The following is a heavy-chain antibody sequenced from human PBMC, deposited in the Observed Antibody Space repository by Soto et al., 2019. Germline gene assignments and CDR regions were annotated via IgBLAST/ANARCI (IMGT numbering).Heavy chain of an antibody. CDR3: GRGIDYGNYAIDY. CDR1: GFNFINTG. D-gene: IGHD4-17*01. J-gene: IGHJ4*02. Sequence: PGGSLRLSCAVSGFNFINTGMHWVRQAPGKGLEWVAVIWYDGSNMFYADSVKGRFTISRDNSKNTLFLQMNSLRGEDTAVYYCGRGIDYGNYAIDYWGQGTLVTVSS. V-gene: IGHV3-33*01. CDR2: IWYDGSNM.